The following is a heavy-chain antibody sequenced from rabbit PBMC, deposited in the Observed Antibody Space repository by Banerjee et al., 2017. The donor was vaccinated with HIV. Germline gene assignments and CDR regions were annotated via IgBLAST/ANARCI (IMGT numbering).Heavy chain of an antibody. CDR3: ARAAGYGGYGYATGFTL. CDR2: IDTGDGRT. CDR1: GFSFSSSYY. D-gene: IGHD6-1*01. V-gene: IGHV1S40*01. J-gene: IGHJ4*01. Sequence: QSLEESGGDLVKPGASLTLTCTASGFSFSSSYYMCWVRQAPGKGLEWIACIDTGDGRTYYASWVNGRFTISSHNAQNTLYLQLNSLTAADTATYFCARAAGYGGYGYATGFTLWGPGTLVTVS.